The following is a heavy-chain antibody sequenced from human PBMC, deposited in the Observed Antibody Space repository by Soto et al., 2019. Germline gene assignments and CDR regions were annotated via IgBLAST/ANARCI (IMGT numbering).Heavy chain of an antibody. CDR1: GGTFSSYA. D-gene: IGHD3-22*01. Sequence: QVQLVQSGAEVKKPGSSVKVSCKASGGTFSSYAITWVRQAPGQGLEWMGGIIPIFGTANYAQKFQARVTITEEESTSTGYMERSSLRSEDTAVYYCARDRGPSCGYCPYWFDPWGQGTLVTVSS. J-gene: IGHJ5*02. V-gene: IGHV1-69*12. CDR2: IIPIFGTA. CDR3: ARDRGPSCGYCPYWFDP.